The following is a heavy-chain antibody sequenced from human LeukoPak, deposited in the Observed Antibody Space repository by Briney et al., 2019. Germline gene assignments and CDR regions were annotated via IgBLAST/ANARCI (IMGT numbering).Heavy chain of an antibody. V-gene: IGHV3-7*01. CDR1: GFTFSNYW. CDR2: IKPDGSDK. Sequence: HPGGSLRLSCAASGFTFSNYWMAWVRQAPGKGLEWVANIKPDGSDKYYVDSVRGRFTVSRDNAKNSLYLQMNSLRAEDTAVYYCVRGILHYWGQGTLVIVSS. J-gene: IGHJ4*02. CDR3: VRGILHY. D-gene: IGHD5-18*01.